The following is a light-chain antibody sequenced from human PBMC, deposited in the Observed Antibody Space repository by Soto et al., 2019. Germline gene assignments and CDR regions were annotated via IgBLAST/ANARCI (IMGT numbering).Light chain of an antibody. V-gene: IGLV2-8*01. CDR2: EAN. Sequence: QSVLTQPPSASGSPGQSVAISCTGTSSDVGGYNYVSWYQQHPGKAPKLMIYEANQRPAGVPVRFSGSKSGNAASLTVSGPEDEDDADCCSCSYAGSSEVFGGGTKLTVL. CDR3: CSYAGSSEV. J-gene: IGLJ2*01. CDR1: SSDVGGYNY.